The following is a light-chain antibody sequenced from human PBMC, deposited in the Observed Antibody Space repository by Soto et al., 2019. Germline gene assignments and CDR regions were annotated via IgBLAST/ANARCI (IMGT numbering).Light chain of an antibody. J-gene: IGKJ1*01. CDR3: QQYNNWLTWT. V-gene: IGKV3-15*01. Sequence: EIVMTQSPATLCVSPGERATLXXXXSQSVSSNLAWYQQKPGQAPRLLIYGASTRATGIPARFSGSGSGTEFTLTISSLQSEDFAVYYCQQYNNWLTWTFGQGTKVDIK. CDR1: QSVSSN. CDR2: GAS.